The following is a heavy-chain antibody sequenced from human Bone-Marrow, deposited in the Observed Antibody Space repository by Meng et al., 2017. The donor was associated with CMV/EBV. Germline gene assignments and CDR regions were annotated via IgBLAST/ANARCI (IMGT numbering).Heavy chain of an antibody. V-gene: IGHV3-23*01. J-gene: IGHJ4*02. Sequence: GESLKISCAASGFTFSSYAMSWVRQAPGKGLEWVSAISGSGGSTYYADSVKGRFTISRDNSKNTLYLQMNSLRAEDTAVYYCARAGLFDYWGQGTLVTVSS. CDR2: ISGSGGST. CDR1: GFTFSSYA. D-gene: IGHD3-10*01. CDR3: ARAGLFDY.